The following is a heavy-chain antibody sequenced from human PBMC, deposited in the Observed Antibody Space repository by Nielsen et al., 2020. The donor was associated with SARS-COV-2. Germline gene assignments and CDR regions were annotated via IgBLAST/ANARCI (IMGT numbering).Heavy chain of an antibody. CDR1: GGSFSGYY. CDR2: INHSGST. Sequence: SETLSLTCAVYGGSFSGYYWSWIRQPPGKGLEWIGEINHSGSTNYNPSLKSRVTISVDKSKNQFSLKLSSVTAADTAVYYCARVRYYDSRGLDYWGQGTLVTISS. D-gene: IGHD3-22*01. CDR3: ARVRYYDSRGLDY. J-gene: IGHJ4*02. V-gene: IGHV4-34*01.